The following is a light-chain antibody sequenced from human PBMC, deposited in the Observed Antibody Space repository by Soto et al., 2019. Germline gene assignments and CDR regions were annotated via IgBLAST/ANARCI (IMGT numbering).Light chain of an antibody. V-gene: IGKV3-15*01. CDR3: HQYNDWCPFT. J-gene: IGKJ4*01. CDR2: EAT. CDR1: QSTSSH. Sequence: EIVMTQSPSTLSASPGEGATLTCRASQSTSSHLAWYQQKLGQPPRLLIYEATTRATGIPARFSGSGSGTAVTITNSSLQSADFAVYYCHQYNDWCPFTFGGGTKLDIK.